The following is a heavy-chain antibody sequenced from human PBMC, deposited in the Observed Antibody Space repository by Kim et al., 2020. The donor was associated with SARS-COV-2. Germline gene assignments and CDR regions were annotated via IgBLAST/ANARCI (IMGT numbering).Heavy chain of an antibody. D-gene: IGHD7-27*01. J-gene: IGHJ6*02. CDR2: ISSSSSYI. V-gene: IGHV3-21*01. CDR3: ARAIAKSWGYYYGMDV. CDR1: GFTFSSYS. Sequence: GGSLRLSCAASGFTFSSYSMNWVRQAPGKGLEWVSSISSSSSYIYYADSVKGRFTISRDNAKNSLYLQMNSLRAEDTAVYYCARAIAKSWGYYYGMDVWGQGTTVTVSS.